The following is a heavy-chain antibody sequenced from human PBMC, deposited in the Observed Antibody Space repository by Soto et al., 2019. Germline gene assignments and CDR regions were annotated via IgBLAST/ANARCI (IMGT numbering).Heavy chain of an antibody. V-gene: IGHV3-11*01. CDR1: GFTFSDYY. J-gene: IGHJ3*02. CDR2: ISSSGTGI. Sequence: PGGSLRLSCAASGFTFSDYYMTWIRQAPGKGLEWVSYISSSGTGIYYADSMRGRFTISRDNAKNSLYLQMSSLRAEDTAVYYCARAYSDAFDIWGQGTMVT. CDR3: ARAYSDAFDI. D-gene: IGHD2-15*01.